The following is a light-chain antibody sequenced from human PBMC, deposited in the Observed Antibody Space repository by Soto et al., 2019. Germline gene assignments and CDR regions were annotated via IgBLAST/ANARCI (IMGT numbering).Light chain of an antibody. J-gene: IGLJ1*01. CDR2: EVS. CDR1: SSDVGGYNY. CDR3: SSYTTSSTLDV. Sequence: QSSLTQPASVSGAAGQSITISCTGTSSDVGGYNYVSWYQQHPGKAPQLMIYEVSNRPSGVSNRFSGSKSGNTASLTISGLQAEDEAEYYCSSYTTSSTLDVFGTGTKVTVL. V-gene: IGLV2-14*01.